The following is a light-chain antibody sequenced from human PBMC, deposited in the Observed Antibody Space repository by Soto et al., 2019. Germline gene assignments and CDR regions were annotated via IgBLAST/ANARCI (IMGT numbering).Light chain of an antibody. CDR1: QRISSN. CDR2: GAS. CDR3: QHYNSYGT. Sequence: EIVMTQSPATLSVSPGERATLSCRARQRISSNLAWYQQKPGQAPRLLIYGASTRATGIPARFSGSGSGTEFTLTISSLQPDDFATYYCQHYNSYGTFGQGTKVDIK. J-gene: IGKJ1*01. V-gene: IGKV3-15*01.